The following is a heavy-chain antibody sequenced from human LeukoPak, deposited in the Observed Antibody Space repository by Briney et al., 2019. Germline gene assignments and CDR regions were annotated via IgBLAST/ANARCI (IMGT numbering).Heavy chain of an antibody. D-gene: IGHD3-16*02. CDR3: ASSTRRLSGDDY. Sequence: PGGSLRLSCAASGFTFSSYAMSWVRQAPGKGLEWVSAISGSGGSTYYADSVKGRFTISRDNAKNSLYLQMNSLRAEDTAVYYCASSTRRLSGDDYWGQGTLVTVSS. J-gene: IGHJ4*02. V-gene: IGHV3-23*01. CDR2: ISGSGGST. CDR1: GFTFSSYA.